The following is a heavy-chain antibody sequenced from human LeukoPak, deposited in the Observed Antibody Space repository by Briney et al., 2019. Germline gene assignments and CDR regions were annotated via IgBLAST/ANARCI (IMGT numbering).Heavy chain of an antibody. J-gene: IGHJ3*02. Sequence: GGSLRLSCAASGFTFSNYWMHWVRQAPGKGLVCVSRINGDGSSTNYADSVKGRFTISRDNAKNTLYLQMNSLRAEDTAVYYCARVAYGNAFDIWGQGTMVTVSS. CDR2: INGDGSST. CDR3: ARVAYGNAFDI. V-gene: IGHV3-74*01. D-gene: IGHD4-17*01. CDR1: GFTFSNYW.